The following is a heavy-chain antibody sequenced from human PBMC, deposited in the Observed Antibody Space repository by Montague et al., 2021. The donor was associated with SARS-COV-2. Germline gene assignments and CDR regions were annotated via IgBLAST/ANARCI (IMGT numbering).Heavy chain of an antibody. CDR3: ARVQRGYYYGLGVSAHFDY. V-gene: IGHV4-59*01. D-gene: IGHD3-10*01. Sequence: SETLSLTCTVSGGSISNYYWSWIRQPPGKGLEWIGYIYYSGSTNYNPSLKSRVTISVDTSESQFSLKLSSVTAADTAVYYCARVQRGYYYGLGVSAHFDYWGQGTLVTVSS. CDR1: GGSISNYY. J-gene: IGHJ4*02. CDR2: IYYSGST.